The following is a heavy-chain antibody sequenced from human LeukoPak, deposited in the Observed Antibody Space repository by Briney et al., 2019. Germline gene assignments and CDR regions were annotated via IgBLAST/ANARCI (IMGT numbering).Heavy chain of an antibody. Sequence: ASVKVSCKTSGYTFTSYYMHWVRQAPGQGLQWMGWINPNSGGTNYAQKFQGRVTMTRDTSISTAYMELSRLRSDDTAVYYCARGTYRRATSYYFDYWGQGTLVTVSS. CDR1: GYTFTSYY. CDR3: ARGTYRRATSYYFDY. CDR2: INPNSGGT. V-gene: IGHV1-2*02. J-gene: IGHJ4*02. D-gene: IGHD1-26*01.